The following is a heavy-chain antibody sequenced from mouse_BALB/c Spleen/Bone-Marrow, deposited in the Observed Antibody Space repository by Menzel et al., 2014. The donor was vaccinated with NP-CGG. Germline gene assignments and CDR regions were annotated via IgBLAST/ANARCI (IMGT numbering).Heavy chain of an antibody. J-gene: IGHJ3*01. CDR3: TTGGNDWFAY. CDR2: INPTSGYT. V-gene: IGHV1-7*01. CDR1: GYTLTSYW. D-gene: IGHD2-1*01. Sequence: VQLQQSGPELAKPGASVKMSCRASGYTLTSYWMNWVKQRPVQGLEWIGYINPTSGYTEYNQKFKDKATLTTDKSSSTAYMQLSSLTSEDSAVYYCTTGGNDWFAYWGQGTLVTVSA.